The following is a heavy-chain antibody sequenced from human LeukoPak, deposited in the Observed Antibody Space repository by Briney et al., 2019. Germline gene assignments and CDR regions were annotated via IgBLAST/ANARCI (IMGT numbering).Heavy chain of an antibody. V-gene: IGHV3-23*01. CDR1: GFTFSSYD. D-gene: IGHD5-18*01. J-gene: IGHJ5*02. CDR2: ISGSGVMT. Sequence: PGGSLRLSCAASGFTFSSYDMNWVRQAPGKGLEWVATISGSGVMTYYADSVKGRFTVSGDTSKNTIYLQMHSLTAADTAVYYCAKGAGGFSYYNWFDPWGQGTLVTVSS. CDR3: AKGAGGFSYYNWFDP.